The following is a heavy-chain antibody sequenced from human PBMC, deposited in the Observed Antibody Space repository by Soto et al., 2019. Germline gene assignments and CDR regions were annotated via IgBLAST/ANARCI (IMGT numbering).Heavy chain of an antibody. V-gene: IGHV4-30-2*01. CDR2: IYHSGST. CDR1: VGSISSGGYS. D-gene: IGHD5-12*01. Sequence: QLQLQESGSGLVKPSQTLSLTCAVSVGSISSGGYSWSWIRQPPGKGLELIGYIYHSGSTYYNPSLKSRVTISVDRSKNQFALKLSSVTAADTAVYYCAAGGGLPRYYWVQGPLVTVSS. CDR3: AAGGGLPRYY. J-gene: IGHJ4*02.